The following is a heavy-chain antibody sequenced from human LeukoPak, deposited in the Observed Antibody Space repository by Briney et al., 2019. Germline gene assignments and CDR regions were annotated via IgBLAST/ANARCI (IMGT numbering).Heavy chain of an antibody. D-gene: IGHD3-10*01. Sequence: KPSETLSLTCTVSGYSISSGYYWGWIRQPPGKGLEWIGSIYHSGSTYYNPSLKSRVTISVDTSKNQFSLKLSSVTAADTAVYYCAGEGNMVRGVILVPPDYWGQGTLVTVSS. CDR2: IYHSGST. CDR3: AGEGNMVRGVILVPPDY. CDR1: GYSISSGYY. V-gene: IGHV4-38-2*02. J-gene: IGHJ4*02.